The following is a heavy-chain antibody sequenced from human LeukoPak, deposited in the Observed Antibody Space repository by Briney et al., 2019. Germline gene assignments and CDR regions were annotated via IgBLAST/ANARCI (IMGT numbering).Heavy chain of an antibody. Sequence: ASVKVSCKASGYTFTSYGISWVRQAPGQGLEWMGWISAYNGNTNYAQKLQGRVTMTTDTSTSTAYMELRSLRSDDTAVYYCARERAIAAAGRGYYYGMDVWGQGTTVTVSS. CDR3: ARERAIAAAGRGYYYGMDV. CDR1: GYTFTSYG. CDR2: ISAYNGNT. V-gene: IGHV1-18*01. D-gene: IGHD6-13*01. J-gene: IGHJ6*02.